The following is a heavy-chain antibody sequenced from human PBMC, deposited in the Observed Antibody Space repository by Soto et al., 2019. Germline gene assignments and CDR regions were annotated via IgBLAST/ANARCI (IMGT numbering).Heavy chain of an antibody. D-gene: IGHD3-22*01. Sequence: SETLSLTCAVSGGSISSSNWWSWVRQPPGKGLEWIGEIYHSGSTNYNPSLKSRVTISVDKSKNQFSLKLSSVTAADTAVYYCARASGYYDSSGYWALDYWGQGTLVTVSS. J-gene: IGHJ4*02. CDR2: IYHSGST. V-gene: IGHV4-4*02. CDR3: ARASGYYDSSGYWALDY. CDR1: GGSISSSNW.